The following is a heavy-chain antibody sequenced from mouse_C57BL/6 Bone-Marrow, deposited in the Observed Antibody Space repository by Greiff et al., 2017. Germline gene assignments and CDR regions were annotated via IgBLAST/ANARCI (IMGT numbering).Heavy chain of an antibody. J-gene: IGHJ2*01. V-gene: IGHV1-63*01. CDR2: IYPGGGYT. CDR1: GYTFTNYW. Sequence: VQLQQSGAELVRPGPSVKMSCKASGYTFTNYWIGWAKQRPGHGLEWIGEIYPGGGYTNYNEKFKGKATLTADKSSSTAYMQFSSLTSEDSAIYYCARERYYGSYFDYWGQGTTLTVSS. D-gene: IGHD1-1*01. CDR3: ARERYYGSYFDY.